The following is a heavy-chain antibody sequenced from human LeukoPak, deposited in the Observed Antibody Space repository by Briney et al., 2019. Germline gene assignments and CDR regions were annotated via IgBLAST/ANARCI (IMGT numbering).Heavy chain of an antibody. CDR1: GGTFSSYA. Sequence: ASVKVSCKASGGTFSSYAISWVRQAPGQGLEWMGGIIPIFGTANYAQKFQGRVTITADESTSTAYMELSSLRSEDTAVYYCARDMSYYDFWSGSPTYYYYGMDVWGQGTTVTASS. D-gene: IGHD3-3*01. CDR3: ARDMSYYDFWSGSPTYYYYGMDV. J-gene: IGHJ6*02. CDR2: IIPIFGTA. V-gene: IGHV1-69*13.